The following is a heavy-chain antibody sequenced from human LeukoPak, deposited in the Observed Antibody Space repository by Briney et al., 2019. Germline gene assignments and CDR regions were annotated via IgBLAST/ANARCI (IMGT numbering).Heavy chain of an antibody. CDR1: GFTFSSYA. V-gene: IGHV3-23*01. CDR2: ISGSGGST. CDR3: AKGDSSSWYRGAFDI. J-gene: IGHJ3*02. Sequence: PGGSLRLSRAASGFTFSSYAMSWVRQAPGKGLEWVSAISGSGGSTYYADSVKGRFPISRDNSKNTLYLQMNSLRAEDTAVYYCAKGDSSSWYRGAFDIWGQGTMVTVSS. D-gene: IGHD6-13*01.